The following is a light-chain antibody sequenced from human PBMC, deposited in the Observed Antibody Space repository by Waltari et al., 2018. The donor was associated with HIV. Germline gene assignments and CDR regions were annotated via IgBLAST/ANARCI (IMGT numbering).Light chain of an antibody. V-gene: IGLV1-44*01. CDR3: AAWDDSLNGYV. CDR2: SDN. J-gene: IGLJ1*01. CDR1: SSNIGGNT. Sequence: GQRVTISCSGSSSNIGGNTVNWYQQLPGTAPKLLIYSDNQRPSGVPDRFAGSKSGTSASLAISGLHSEDEADYYCAAWDDSLNGYVFGPGTKVTVL.